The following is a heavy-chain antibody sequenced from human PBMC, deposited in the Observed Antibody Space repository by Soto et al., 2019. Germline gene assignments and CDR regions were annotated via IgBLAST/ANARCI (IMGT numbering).Heavy chain of an antibody. Sequence: EVQLLESGGGLVQPGGSLRLSCGVSGFTFNDFEMNWVRQAPGKGPEWLAYIDGSGATKKYADSVRGRFTISRDNPNNSLFLQMSSLSAADTAIYYCARGFGRFNNWGQGTQVSVSS. J-gene: IGHJ5*02. V-gene: IGHV3-48*03. CDR3: ARGFGRFNN. CDR1: GFTFNDFE. D-gene: IGHD3-10*01. CDR2: IDGSGATK.